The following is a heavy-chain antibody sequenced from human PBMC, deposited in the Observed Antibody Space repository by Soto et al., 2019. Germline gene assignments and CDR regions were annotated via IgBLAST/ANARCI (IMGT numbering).Heavy chain of an antibody. J-gene: IGHJ4*02. CDR1: GDSVTNRIYY. CDR2: IYHTGTA. D-gene: IGHD1-26*01. CDR3: ARAIGASAHRPFFDL. Sequence: SETLSLTCNVSGDSVTNRIYYWSWIRQPPGKRLQWLGYIYHTGTADYNPSLKSRLTMSVDTAKNQFSLHLTSVTAADTAIYYCARAIGASAHRPFFDLWGQGTLVTVSS. V-gene: IGHV4-61*01.